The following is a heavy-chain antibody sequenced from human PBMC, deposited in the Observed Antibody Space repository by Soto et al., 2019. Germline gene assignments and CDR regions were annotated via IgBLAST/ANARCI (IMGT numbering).Heavy chain of an antibody. J-gene: IGHJ6*02. CDR3: ARGIQLWAALRRYYYGMDV. V-gene: IGHV1-69*13. D-gene: IGHD5-18*01. Sequence: GASVKVSCKASGGTFSSYAISWVRQAPGQGLEWMGAIIPIFGTANYAQKFQGRVTITADESTSTAYMELSSLRSEDTAVYYCARGIQLWAALRRYYYGMDVWGQGTTVTVSS. CDR2: IIPIFGTA. CDR1: GGTFSSYA.